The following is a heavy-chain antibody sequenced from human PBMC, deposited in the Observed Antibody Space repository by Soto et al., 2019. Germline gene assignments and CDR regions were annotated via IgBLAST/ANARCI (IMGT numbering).Heavy chain of an antibody. D-gene: IGHD3-10*01. CDR2: MNPNSGNT. CDR3: ARGEAKELLWFGELLLDY. CDR1: ADPLTSYD. J-gene: IGHJ4*02. Sequence: XSVKVSSNASADPLTSYDINWGRQATGQGLEWMGWMNPNSGNTGYAQKFQCRVTMTRNTSITTAYMELSSLRSEDTAVYYCARGEAKELLWFGELLLDYWGQGTLVTVSS. V-gene: IGHV1-8*01.